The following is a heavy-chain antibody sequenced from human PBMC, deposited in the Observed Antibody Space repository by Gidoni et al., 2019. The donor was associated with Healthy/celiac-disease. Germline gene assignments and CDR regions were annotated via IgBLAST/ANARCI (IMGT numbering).Heavy chain of an antibody. CDR1: GVSISSYY. Sequence: QVPLQESGPGLVKPSETLSLTCTVSGVSISSYYLSWLRQPPGKGLEWIGYIYDSGSTNYNPSLKSRVTISVDTSKNQFSLKLSYVTAADTAVYYCARAQEGIVVVTAYWYFDLWGRGTLVTVSS. D-gene: IGHD2-21*02. CDR3: ARAQEGIVVVTAYWYFDL. CDR2: IYDSGST. V-gene: IGHV4-59*01. J-gene: IGHJ2*01.